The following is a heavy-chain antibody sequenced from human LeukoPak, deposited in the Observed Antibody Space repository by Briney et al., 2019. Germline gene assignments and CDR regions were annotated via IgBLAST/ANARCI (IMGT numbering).Heavy chain of an antibody. CDR3: ARAPYYESSGPL. D-gene: IGHD3-22*01. V-gene: IGHV3-7*01. J-gene: IGHJ4*02. CDR1: GFTFSSYW. Sequence: GGSLRLSCAASGFTFSSYWMSWVRQAPGKGLEWVANIRQDGREKYYVESVLGRFAISRDNAKNSLYLQMNSLRVDDTAVYYCARAPYYESSGPLWGQGTLVTVSS. CDR2: IRQDGREK.